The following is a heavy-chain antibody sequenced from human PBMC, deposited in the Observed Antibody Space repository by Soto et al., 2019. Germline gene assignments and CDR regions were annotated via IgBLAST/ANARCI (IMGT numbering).Heavy chain of an antibody. J-gene: IGHJ4*02. D-gene: IGHD4-17*01. CDR1: GYIFTSYG. Sequence: QAHLVQSGPEVKKPGASVKVSCKGSGYIFTSYGIAWVRQAPGQGLEWMGWISAHNGKTEYAQKFQGRVTVTRDTSTSTAYLELRSIRSDDTAFYYCSRGRYGDYWGKGALVTVSS. V-gene: IGHV1-18*01. CDR3: SRGRYGDY. CDR2: ISAHNGKT.